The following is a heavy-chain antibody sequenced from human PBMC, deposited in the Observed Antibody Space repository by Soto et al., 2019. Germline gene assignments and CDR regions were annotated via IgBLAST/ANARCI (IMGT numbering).Heavy chain of an antibody. V-gene: IGHV4-39*01. CDR2: IYYSGST. CDR3: ARRGYYYSDYYGMDV. Sequence: SDTLSLTCTFSGFSISSYYWGWIRQPPGKGLEWIGSIYYSGSTYYNPSLKSRVTISVDTSKNQFSLKLSSVTAADTAVYYCARRGYYYSDYYGMDVWGQGTTVTVSS. CDR1: GFSISSYY. D-gene: IGHD3-22*01. J-gene: IGHJ6*02.